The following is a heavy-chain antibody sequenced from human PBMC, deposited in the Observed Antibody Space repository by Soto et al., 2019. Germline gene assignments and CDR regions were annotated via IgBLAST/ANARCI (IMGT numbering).Heavy chain of an antibody. D-gene: IGHD3-3*01. V-gene: IGHV1-18*01. CDR1: GYTFTSYG. CDR3: ARSGGSYDFWSGYFSYYYYGMDV. J-gene: IGHJ6*02. CDR2: ISAYNGNT. Sequence: GASVKVSCKASGYTFTSYGISWVRQAPGQGLEWMGWISAYNGNTNYAQKLQGRVTMTTDTSTSTAYMELRSLRSDDTAVYYCARSGGSYDFWSGYFSYYYYGMDVWGQETTVTVSS.